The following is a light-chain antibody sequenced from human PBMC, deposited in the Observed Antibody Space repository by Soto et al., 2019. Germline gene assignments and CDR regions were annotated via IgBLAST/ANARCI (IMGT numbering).Light chain of an antibody. CDR2: DVS. CDR3: SSYTSSRTSVV. J-gene: IGLJ2*01. Sequence: QAVVTQPASVSGSPGQSITISCTGTSSDVGAYNYVSWYQQHPGKAPKLMIYDVSNRPSGVSNRFSGSKSGNTASLTISGLQAEDEADYYCSSYTSSRTSVVFGGGTKLTVL. CDR1: SSDVGAYNY. V-gene: IGLV2-14*03.